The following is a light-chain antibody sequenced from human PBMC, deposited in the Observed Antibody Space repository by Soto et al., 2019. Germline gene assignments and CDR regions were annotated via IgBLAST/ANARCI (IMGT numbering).Light chain of an antibody. V-gene: IGLV2-14*01. Sequence: QSALTQPRSVSGSPGQSVTISCTGTSSDVGGYNYVSWYQQHPGKAPKLVIYEVSNRPSGVSNRFSGSKSGNTASLTISGLQAEDETDYYCFSYTSSGTYVFGTGTKLTVL. CDR1: SSDVGGYNY. J-gene: IGLJ1*01. CDR3: FSYTSSGTYV. CDR2: EVS.